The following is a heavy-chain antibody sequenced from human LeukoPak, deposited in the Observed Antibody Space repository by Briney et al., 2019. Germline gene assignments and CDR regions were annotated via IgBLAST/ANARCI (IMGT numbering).Heavy chain of an antibody. Sequence: GGSLRLSCAASGFTFATYDMSWVRPAPGKGLEWVSAISGNGRGTYYADSVRGRFNISRDNSNNMVYLQMNSLRAEDTALYFCAKETFYYDGTGYYHDGYFDHWGQGAQVSVSS. CDR1: GFTFATYD. CDR2: ISGNGRGT. CDR3: AKETFYYDGTGYYHDGYFDH. D-gene: IGHD3-22*01. J-gene: IGHJ4*02. V-gene: IGHV3-23*01.